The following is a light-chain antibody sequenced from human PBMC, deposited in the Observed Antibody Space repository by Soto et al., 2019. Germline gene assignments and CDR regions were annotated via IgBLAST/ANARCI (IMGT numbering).Light chain of an antibody. CDR1: SSNIGAGYD. V-gene: IGLV1-40*01. CDR2: GNN. CDR3: QSYDSSLSGFYV. J-gene: IGLJ1*01. Sequence: QSAVTQPPSVSGAPGQRVTISCTGSSSNIGAGYDVHWYQQLPGTAPKLLIYGNNNRPSGVPDRFSGSKSGTSASLAIIGLQAEDEADYYCQSYDSSLSGFYVFGTGTKLTVL.